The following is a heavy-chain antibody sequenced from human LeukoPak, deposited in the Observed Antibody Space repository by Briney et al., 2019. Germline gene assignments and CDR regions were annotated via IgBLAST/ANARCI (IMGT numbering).Heavy chain of an antibody. CDR2: MSYDGTKK. V-gene: IGHV3-33*05. Sequence: TGGSLRLSCAASGFTLSRYGMYWVRQAPGKGLEWVALMSYDGTKKYYADSVKGRFTISRDNSKNTLYLQMNSLRAEDSAVYYCARDRLHSGEYEKTFDYWGQGTLVTVSS. CDR3: ARDRLHSGEYEKTFDY. D-gene: IGHD4-17*01. J-gene: IGHJ4*02. CDR1: GFTLSRYG.